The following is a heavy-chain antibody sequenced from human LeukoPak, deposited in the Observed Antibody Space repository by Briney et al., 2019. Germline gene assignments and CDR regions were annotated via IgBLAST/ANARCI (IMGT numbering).Heavy chain of an antibody. D-gene: IGHD2-15*01. J-gene: IGHJ4*02. V-gene: IGHV1-8*01. Sequence: PVASVKVSCKASGYTFTSYDINWVRQATGQGLEWMGWMNPNSGNTGYAQKFQGRVTMTRNTSISTAYMELSSLRSEDTAVYYCATRYCSGGSCPLDYWGQGTLVTVSS. CDR1: GYTFTSYD. CDR3: ATRYCSGGSCPLDY. CDR2: MNPNSGNT.